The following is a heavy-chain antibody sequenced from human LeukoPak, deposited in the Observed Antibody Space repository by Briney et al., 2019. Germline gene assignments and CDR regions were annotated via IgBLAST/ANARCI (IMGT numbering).Heavy chain of an antibody. Sequence: ASVKVSCKASGYTFTSYYMHWVRQAPGQGLEWMGWINPNSGGTNYAQKFQGRVTMTRDTSISTAYMELSRLRSDDTAVYYCARVLISPGGNGGYYYGMDVWGQGTTVTVSS. V-gene: IGHV1-2*02. D-gene: IGHD4-23*01. J-gene: IGHJ6*02. CDR3: ARVLISPGGNGGYYYGMDV. CDR1: GYTFTSYY. CDR2: INPNSGGT.